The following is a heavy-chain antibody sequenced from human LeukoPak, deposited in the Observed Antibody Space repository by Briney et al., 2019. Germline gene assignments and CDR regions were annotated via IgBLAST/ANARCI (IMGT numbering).Heavy chain of an antibody. V-gene: IGHV3-21*01. CDR2: ISSSSSYI. J-gene: IGHJ3*02. Sequence: GGSLRLSCAASGFTFSSYSMNWVRQAPGKGLEWVSSISSSSSYIYYADSVKGRFTISRDNAKNSLYLQMNSLRAEDTAVYYCARVFEGSIVGATRFGAFDIWGQGTVVTVSS. D-gene: IGHD1-26*01. CDR3: ARVFEGSIVGATRFGAFDI. CDR1: GFTFSSYS.